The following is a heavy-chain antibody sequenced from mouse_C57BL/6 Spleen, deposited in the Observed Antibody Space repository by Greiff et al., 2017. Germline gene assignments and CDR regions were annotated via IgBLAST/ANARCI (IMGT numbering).Heavy chain of an antibody. J-gene: IGHJ1*03. CDR1: GFSLTSYG. Sequence: QVQLKESGPGLVQPSPCLSITCTVSGFSLTSYGVHWVRQSPGQGLEWLGVIWSGGSTDYNAAFISRLSISKDNSKSHVFFKMSSLQAEDTAIYYCAREAPSYSGSSYGYFDVWGTGTTVTVSS. CDR3: AREAPSYSGSSYGYFDV. CDR2: IWSGGST. D-gene: IGHD1-1*01. V-gene: IGHV2-2*01.